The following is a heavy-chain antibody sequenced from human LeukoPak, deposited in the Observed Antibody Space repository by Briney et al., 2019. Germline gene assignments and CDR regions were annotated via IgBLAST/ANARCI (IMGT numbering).Heavy chain of an antibody. V-gene: IGHV3-20*04. CDR2: INWNGGST. Sequence: GGSLRLSCAASGFTFDDYGMSWVRQAPGKGLEWVSGINWNGGSTGYADSVKGRFTISRDNAKNSLYLQMNSLRAEDTALYYCARVAPDYYDSSGYYYDIWGQGTMVTVSS. CDR1: GFTFDDYG. J-gene: IGHJ3*02. D-gene: IGHD3-22*01. CDR3: ARVAPDYYDSSGYYYDI.